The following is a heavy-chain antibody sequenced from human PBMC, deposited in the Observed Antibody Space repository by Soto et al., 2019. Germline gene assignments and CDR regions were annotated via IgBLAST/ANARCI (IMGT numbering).Heavy chain of an antibody. D-gene: IGHD3-10*01. CDR1: GGSFSGYY. CDR3: ARSLSYGSGSFFGPRNWFDP. CDR2: INHSGST. J-gene: IGHJ5*02. V-gene: IGHV4-34*01. Sequence: SETLSLTCAVYGGSFSGYYWSWIRQPPGKGLEWIGEINHSGSTNYNPSLKSRVTISVDTSKNQFSLKLSSVTAADTAVYYCARSLSYGSGSFFGPRNWFDPWGQGTLVTVSS.